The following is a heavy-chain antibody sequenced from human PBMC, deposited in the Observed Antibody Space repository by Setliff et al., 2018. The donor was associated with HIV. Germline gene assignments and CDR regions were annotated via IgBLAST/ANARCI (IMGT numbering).Heavy chain of an antibody. D-gene: IGHD4-17*01. CDR3: ARETVSLRGDWFDP. V-gene: IGHV3-23*01. Sequence: PGGSLSLSCAASGFTFSNYAMSWVRQAPGKGLEWVSGISGSGGSTYYVDSVKGRFTISRDNSKNTLYLQMNSLGAADTAVYYCARETVSLRGDWFDPWGQGTLVTVSS. CDR2: ISGSGGST. CDR1: GFTFSNYA. J-gene: IGHJ5*02.